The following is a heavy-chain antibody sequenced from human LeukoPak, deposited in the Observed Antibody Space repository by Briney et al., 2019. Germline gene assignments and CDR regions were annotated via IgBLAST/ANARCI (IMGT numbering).Heavy chain of an antibody. J-gene: IGHJ4*02. CDR1: GFTFSSYE. D-gene: IGHD4-23*01. Sequence: GGSLRLSCAASGFTFSSYEMNWVRQAPGKGLEWVSYISSSGSTIYYAGSVKGRFTISRDNAKNSLYLQMNSLRAEDTAVYYCARDSGEYGGRFFDYWGQGALVTVSS. CDR2: ISSSGSTI. V-gene: IGHV3-48*03. CDR3: ARDSGEYGGRFFDY.